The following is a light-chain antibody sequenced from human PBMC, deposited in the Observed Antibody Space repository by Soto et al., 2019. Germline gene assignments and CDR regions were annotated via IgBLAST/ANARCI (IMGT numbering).Light chain of an antibody. J-gene: IGLJ2*01. CDR1: RSNIGAGYD. CDR2: GNS. Sequence: QSVLTQPPSVSGAPGQRVTISCTGSRSNIGAGYDVHWYQQLPGTAPKLLIDGNSNRRSGVPDRFSGSKSGTSASLAITGLQAEDEADYYCQSYDISLSGVVFGGGTKLTVL. CDR3: QSYDISLSGVV. V-gene: IGLV1-40*01.